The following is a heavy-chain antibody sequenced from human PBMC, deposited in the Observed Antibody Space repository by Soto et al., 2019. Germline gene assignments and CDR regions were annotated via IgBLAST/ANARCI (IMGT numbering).Heavy chain of an antibody. J-gene: IGHJ4*02. D-gene: IGHD3-3*01. CDR3: ARSYDFWSGYYPPFDY. CDR2: IIPIFGTA. V-gene: IGHV1-69*13. CDR1: GGTFSSYA. Sequence: SVKVSCKASGGTFSSYAISWVRHAPGQGLEWMGGIIPIFGTANYAQKFQGRVTITADESTSTAYMELSSLRSEDTAVYYCARSYDFWSGYYPPFDYWGQGTLVTVSS.